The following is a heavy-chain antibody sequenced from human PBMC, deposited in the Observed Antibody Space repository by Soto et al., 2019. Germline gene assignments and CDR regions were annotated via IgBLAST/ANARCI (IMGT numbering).Heavy chain of an antibody. D-gene: IGHD2-2*03. CDR2: IIPIFGTA. J-gene: IGHJ2*01. CDR3: ARDRNGYCSSTSCSTGWYFDL. V-gene: IGHV1-69*01. CDR1: GGTFSSYA. Sequence: QVQLVQSGAEVKKPGSSVKVSCKASGGTFSSYAISWVRQAPGQGLGWMGGIIPIFGTANYAQKFQGRVTITADESTSTAYMELSSLRSEDTAVYYCARDRNGYCSSTSCSTGWYFDLWGRGTLVTVSS.